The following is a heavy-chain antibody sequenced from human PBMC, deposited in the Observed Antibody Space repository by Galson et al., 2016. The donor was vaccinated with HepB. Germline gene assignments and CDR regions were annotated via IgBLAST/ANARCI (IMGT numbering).Heavy chain of an antibody. CDR3: ARLVTSNSWYGWFDP. CDR1: GFTFSDFG. D-gene: IGHD6-13*01. Sequence: SLRLSCAASGFTFSDFGMHWVRQAPGKGLEWLAGIWSDGSNKYYADSVKGRFTISRDNSKNALYLQMNSLRAEDTAVYYCARLVTSNSWYGWFDPWGPGTLVTVSS. CDR2: IWSDGSNK. J-gene: IGHJ5*02. V-gene: IGHV3-33*01.